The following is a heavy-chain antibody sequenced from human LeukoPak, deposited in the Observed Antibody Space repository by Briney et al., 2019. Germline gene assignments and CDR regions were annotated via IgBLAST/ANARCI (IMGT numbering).Heavy chain of an antibody. Sequence: PSETLSLTCTVSGGSTSSYYWSWIRQPPGKGLEWIGYIYYSGSTNYNPSLKSRVTISVDTSKNQFSLKLSSVTAADTAVYYCARDRGEFGENWFDPWGQGTLVTVSS. CDR3: ARDRGEFGENWFDP. CDR2: IYYSGST. J-gene: IGHJ5*02. CDR1: GGSTSSYY. D-gene: IGHD3-10*01. V-gene: IGHV4-59*01.